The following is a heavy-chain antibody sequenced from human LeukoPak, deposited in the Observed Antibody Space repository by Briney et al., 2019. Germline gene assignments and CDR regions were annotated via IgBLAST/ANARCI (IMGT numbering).Heavy chain of an antibody. J-gene: IGHJ6*03. CDR1: RFTFSSYG. V-gene: IGHV3-30*02. D-gene: IGHD2-8*01. Sequence: GGSLRLSCAASRFTFSSYGMHWVRQAPGKGLEWVAYIQSDRSNEQYADSVRGRFSISRDSSKNILYLQMNSLRAEDTAVYYCAKDRCSNGIGCYYYYMDVWGKGTTVTISS. CDR2: IQSDRSNE. CDR3: AKDRCSNGIGCYYYYMDV.